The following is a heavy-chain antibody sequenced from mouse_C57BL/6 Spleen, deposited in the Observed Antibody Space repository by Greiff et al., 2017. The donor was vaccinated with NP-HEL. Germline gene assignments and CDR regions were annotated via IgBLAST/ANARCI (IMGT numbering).Heavy chain of an antibody. CDR2: IDPSDSET. J-gene: IGHJ4*01. Sequence: QVQLQQPGAELVRPGSSVKLSCKASGYTFTSYWMHWVKQRPIQGLEWIGNIDPSDSETHYNQKFKDKATLTVDKSSSTAYMQLSSLTSEDSAVYYCARSLIYYYGSSPWDYWGQGTSVTVSS. D-gene: IGHD1-1*01. CDR3: ARSLIYYYGSSPWDY. V-gene: IGHV1-52*01. CDR1: GYTFTSYW.